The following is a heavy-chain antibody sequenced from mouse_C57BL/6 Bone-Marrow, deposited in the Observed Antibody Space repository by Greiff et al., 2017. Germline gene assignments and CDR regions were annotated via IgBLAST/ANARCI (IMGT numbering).Heavy chain of an antibody. CDR2: IDPSDSYT. V-gene: IGHV1-69*01. J-gene: IGHJ2*01. Sequence: QVQLQQPGAELVMPGASVKLSCKASGYTFTSYWMHWVKQRPGQGLEWIGAIDPSDSYTNYNQKFKGKSTLTVDKSSSTAYMQLSSLTSEDSAVYYCARERGFITTVVVPFDYWGQGTTLTVSS. D-gene: IGHD1-1*01. CDR1: GYTFTSYW. CDR3: ARERGFITTVVVPFDY.